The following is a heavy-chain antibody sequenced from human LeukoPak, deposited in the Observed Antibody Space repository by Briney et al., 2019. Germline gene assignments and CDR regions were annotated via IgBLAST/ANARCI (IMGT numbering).Heavy chain of an antibody. D-gene: IGHD6-19*01. Sequence: GRSLRLSCAASGFTFSSYGMHWVRQAPGKGLEWVAVIWYDGSNKYYADSVKGRFTISRDNSKNTLYLQMNSLRAEVTAVYYCARDGIAVAVPFDYWGQGTLVTVSS. CDR3: ARDGIAVAVPFDY. V-gene: IGHV3-33*01. CDR2: IWYDGSNK. J-gene: IGHJ4*02. CDR1: GFTFSSYG.